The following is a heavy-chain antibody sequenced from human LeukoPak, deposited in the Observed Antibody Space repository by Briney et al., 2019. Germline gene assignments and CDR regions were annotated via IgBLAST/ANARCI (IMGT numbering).Heavy chain of an antibody. Sequence: PGGSLRLSCAAPGFTFSLYWMHWVRQAPGKGLVWVSRINSDGSSTNYADSVKGRFTISRDNAKNTLYLQMNSLRAEDTAVCYCARDLKVGSSDPFDYWGQGTLVTVSS. V-gene: IGHV3-74*01. CDR1: GFTFSLYW. D-gene: IGHD6-6*01. CDR3: ARDLKVGSSDPFDY. J-gene: IGHJ4*02. CDR2: INSDGSST.